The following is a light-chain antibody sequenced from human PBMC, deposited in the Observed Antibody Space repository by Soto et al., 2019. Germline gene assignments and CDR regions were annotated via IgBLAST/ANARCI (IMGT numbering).Light chain of an antibody. CDR3: QQYGANSPWT. J-gene: IGKJ1*01. V-gene: IGKV1-5*03. CDR2: KAS. CDR1: QNIKDL. Sequence: DIPVTQSPSTLSASVGDRVTISCRASQNIKDLLAWYQQKSGKAPKVLIYKASSLESGVPSRFSGSGSGTEFTLTISSLQTEDFATYYCQQYGANSPWTFGQGTKVEIK.